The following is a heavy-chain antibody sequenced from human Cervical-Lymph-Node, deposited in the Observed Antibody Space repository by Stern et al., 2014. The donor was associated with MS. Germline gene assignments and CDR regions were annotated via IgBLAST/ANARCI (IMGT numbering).Heavy chain of an antibody. J-gene: IGHJ6*02. CDR1: GFTFSSYG. Sequence: VQLVESGGGVVQPGRSLRLSCAASGFTFSSYGMHWVRQAPGKGLEWVAGIWYDGSNKYYADSVKGRFTISRDNSKNTLYLQMKSLRAEDTAVYYCARSSSPSPYYYYGMDVWGQGTTVTVSS. V-gene: IGHV3-33*01. D-gene: IGHD6-13*01. CDR2: IWYDGSNK. CDR3: ARSSSPSPYYYYGMDV.